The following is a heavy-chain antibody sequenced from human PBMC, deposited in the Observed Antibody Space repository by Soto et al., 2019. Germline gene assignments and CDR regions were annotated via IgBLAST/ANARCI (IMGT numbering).Heavy chain of an antibody. Sequence: EVQLVESGGGLVQPGGSLRLSCAASGFTFSSYSMNWVRQAPGKGLEWVSYISSSSSTIYYADSVKGRFTISRDNAKNSLYLQMNSLRAADTAGDYCARDGDIVVVVAALDAFDIWGQGTMVTVSS. J-gene: IGHJ3*02. V-gene: IGHV3-48*01. CDR1: GFTFSSYS. CDR3: ARDGDIVVVVAALDAFDI. CDR2: ISSSSSTI. D-gene: IGHD2-15*01.